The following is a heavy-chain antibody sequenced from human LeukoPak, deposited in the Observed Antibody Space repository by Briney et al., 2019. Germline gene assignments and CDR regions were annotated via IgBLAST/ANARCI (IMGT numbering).Heavy chain of an antibody. CDR1: GFTFSSYG. CDR3: ATRNYGDGIDS. V-gene: IGHV3-30*03. D-gene: IGHD4-17*01. Sequence: AGGSLRLSCAASGFTFSSYGMHWVRQAPGKGLEWVAVISYDGSNKYYADSVKGRFTISRDNSKNTLYLQMNSLRAEDTAVYYCATRNYGDGIDSWGQGTLVTVSS. J-gene: IGHJ5*01. CDR2: ISYDGSNK.